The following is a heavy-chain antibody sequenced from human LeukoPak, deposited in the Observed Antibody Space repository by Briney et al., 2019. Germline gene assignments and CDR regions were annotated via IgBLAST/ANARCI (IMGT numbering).Heavy chain of an antibody. D-gene: IGHD5-18*01. V-gene: IGHV3-21*01. Sequence: GGSLRLSCAASGFTLSSYSMNWVRQAPGKGLEWVSSISSSSSYIYYADSVKGRFTISRDNAKNSLYLQMNSLRAEDTAVYYCAREDTAMVLYYFDYWGQGTLVTVSS. CDR3: AREDTAMVLYYFDY. CDR1: GFTLSSYS. CDR2: ISSSSSYI. J-gene: IGHJ4*02.